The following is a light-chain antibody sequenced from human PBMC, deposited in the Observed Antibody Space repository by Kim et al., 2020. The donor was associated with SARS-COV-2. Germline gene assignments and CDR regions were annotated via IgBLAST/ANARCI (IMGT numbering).Light chain of an antibody. V-gene: IGKV3-15*01. CDR3: QQYNDWPLT. CDR2: GVS. Sequence: GFPGERATRSCRTSQTSGRDLAWYQQKPGQAPRLLIYGVSTRATGIPATFTGSGSGTEFTLTISSLQSEDFAVYYCQQYNDWPLTFGGGTKVDIK. CDR1: QTSGRD. J-gene: IGKJ4*01.